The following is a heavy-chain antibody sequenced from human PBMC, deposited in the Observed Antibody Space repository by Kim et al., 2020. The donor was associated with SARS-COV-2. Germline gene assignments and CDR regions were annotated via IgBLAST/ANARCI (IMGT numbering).Heavy chain of an antibody. V-gene: IGHV3-33*05. J-gene: IGHJ4*02. D-gene: IGHD3-10*01. CDR1: GFTFSSYG. CDR3: ARDRGLGYLDY. Sequence: GGSLRLSCAASGFTFSSYGMYWVRQAPGKGLEWVSLISYDGSKKYYADSVQGRFIVSRDNSKNTLYLQMNSLRADDTAVYYCARDRGLGYLDYWGQGTLVTVSS. CDR2: ISYDGSKK.